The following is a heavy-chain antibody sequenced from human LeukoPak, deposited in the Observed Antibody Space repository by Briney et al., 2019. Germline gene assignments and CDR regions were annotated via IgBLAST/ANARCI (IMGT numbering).Heavy chain of an antibody. CDR2: INHSGST. V-gene: IGHV4-34*01. J-gene: IGHJ4*02. CDR1: GVSFSGYY. Sequence: ETLSLTCAVYGVSFSGYYWGWIRQPPGKGLEWIGEINHSGSTNYNPSLKSRVTISVDTSKNQFSVKLSSVTAADTAVYYCARGLDEGYCSSTSCYTLDYWGQGTLVTVSS. CDR3: ARGLDEGYCSSTSCYTLDY. D-gene: IGHD2-2*02.